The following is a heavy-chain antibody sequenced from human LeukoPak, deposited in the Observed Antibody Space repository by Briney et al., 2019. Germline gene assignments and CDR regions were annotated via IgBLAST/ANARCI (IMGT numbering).Heavy chain of an antibody. D-gene: IGHD3-3*01. Sequence: ASVKVSCKASGYTFTYYYTHWVRQAPGQGLEWMGIINPSGGSTTYAQKFQGRVTITRDTSTSTVYMALSSLRSEDTAVYYCARGPGYDFWSGASYYFDYWGQGTLVTVSS. V-gene: IGHV1-46*01. J-gene: IGHJ4*02. CDR3: ARGPGYDFWSGASYYFDY. CDR1: GYTFTYYY. CDR2: INPSGGST.